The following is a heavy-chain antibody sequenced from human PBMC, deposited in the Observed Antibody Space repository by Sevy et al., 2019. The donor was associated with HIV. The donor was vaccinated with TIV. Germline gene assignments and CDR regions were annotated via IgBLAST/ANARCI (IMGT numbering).Heavy chain of an antibody. CDR2: NSGSGDST. J-gene: IGHJ6*02. V-gene: IGHV3-23*01. CDR3: AKVVVPADIDPLSYYAYGMDV. D-gene: IGHD2-2*01. Sequence: GGSLRLSCAASGFTFSNYAINWVRQAPGKGLEWVSRNSGSGDSTFYADSVKGRFTISRDNSKNTVHRQMNSLRVEDTVVYYCAKVVVPADIDPLSYYAYGMDVWGQGTTVTVSS. CDR1: GFTFSNYA.